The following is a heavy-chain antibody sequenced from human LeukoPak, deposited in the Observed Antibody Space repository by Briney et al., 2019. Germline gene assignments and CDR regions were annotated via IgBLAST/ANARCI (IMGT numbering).Heavy chain of an antibody. CDR3: ARDDSRGSGSSGWFDP. J-gene: IGHJ5*02. CDR2: ISGSGGST. CDR1: GFTFSSYA. D-gene: IGHD3-10*01. Sequence: GGSLRLSCAASGFTFSSYAMSWVRQAPGKELEWVSAISGSGGSTYYADSVKGRFTISRDNSKNTLYLQMNSLRAEDTAIFYCARDDSRGSGSSGWFDPWGQGTLVTVSS. V-gene: IGHV3-23*01.